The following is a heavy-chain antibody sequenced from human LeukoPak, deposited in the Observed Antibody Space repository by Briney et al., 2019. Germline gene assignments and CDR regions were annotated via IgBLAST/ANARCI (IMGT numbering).Heavy chain of an antibody. V-gene: IGHV1-2*02. Sequence: GASVKVSCKASGYTFTGYYMHWVRQAPGQGLEWMGWINPNSGGTNYAQKFQGRVTMTRDTSISTAYMELSRLRSDDTAVYYCAGDQPSTRITMVRGVMYYFDYWGQGTLVTVSS. CDR1: GYTFTGYY. J-gene: IGHJ4*02. CDR3: AGDQPSTRITMVRGVMYYFDY. D-gene: IGHD3-10*01. CDR2: INPNSGGT.